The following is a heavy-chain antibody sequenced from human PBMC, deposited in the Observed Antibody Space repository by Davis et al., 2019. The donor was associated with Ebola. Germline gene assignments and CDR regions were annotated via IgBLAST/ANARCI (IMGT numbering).Heavy chain of an antibody. CDR1: GFTFSSYS. Sequence: GESLKISCAASGFTFSSYSMNWVRQAPGKGLEWVSSISSSSSYIYYADSVKGRFTISRDNAKNSLYLQMNSLRAEDTAVYYCAREIQLEQRGVDYWGQGTLVTVSS. V-gene: IGHV3-21*04. J-gene: IGHJ4*02. CDR3: AREIQLEQRGVDY. D-gene: IGHD1-1*01. CDR2: ISSSSSYI.